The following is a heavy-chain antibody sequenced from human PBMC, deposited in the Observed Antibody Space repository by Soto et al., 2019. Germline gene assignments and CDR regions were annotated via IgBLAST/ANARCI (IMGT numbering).Heavy chain of an antibody. V-gene: IGHV3-30*18. CDR2: ISYDGSNK. D-gene: IGHD3-10*01. CDR1: GFTFSSYG. CDR3: VKTKLYGSGRLFGPHPPDY. J-gene: IGHJ4*02. Sequence: PGGSLRVSCAASGFTFSSYGMHWGRQAPGKGLEWVAVISYDGSNKYYADSVKGRFTISRDNSKNTLYLQMNSLRAEDTAVYYCVKTKLYGSGRLFGPHPPDYWGQGTLVTVSS.